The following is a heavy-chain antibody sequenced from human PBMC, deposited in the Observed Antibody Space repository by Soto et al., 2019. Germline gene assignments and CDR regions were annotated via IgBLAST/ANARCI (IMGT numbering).Heavy chain of an antibody. CDR2: IYYSGST. J-gene: IGHJ3*02. Sequence: QLQLQESGPGLVKPSETLSLTCTVSGGSISSSSYYWGWIRQPPGKGLEWIGSIYYSGSTYYNPSLKSRVTISVDKSKNQFSLKLSSVTAADTAVYYCARHSDYVWGSYPPDDAFDIWGQGTMVTVSS. CDR3: ARHSDYVWGSYPPDDAFDI. D-gene: IGHD3-16*02. V-gene: IGHV4-39*01. CDR1: GGSISSSSYY.